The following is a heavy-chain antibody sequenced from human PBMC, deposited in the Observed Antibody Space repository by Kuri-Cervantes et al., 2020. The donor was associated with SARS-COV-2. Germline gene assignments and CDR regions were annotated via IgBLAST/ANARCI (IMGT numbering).Heavy chain of an antibody. CDR3: ARDLPGYCSGGSCGGQFGY. J-gene: IGHJ4*02. V-gene: IGHV4-61*01. D-gene: IGHD2-15*01. CDR2: MSYTGST. Sequence: SETRSLTGTVAGGSVRSGSYYWSLIRQPPGKGLEWLGYMSYTGSTIYNPSLKSRVTISVDTSKNQFSLKLSSVTAADTAVYYCARDLPGYCSGGSCGGQFGYWGQGTLVTVSS. CDR1: GGSVRSGSYY.